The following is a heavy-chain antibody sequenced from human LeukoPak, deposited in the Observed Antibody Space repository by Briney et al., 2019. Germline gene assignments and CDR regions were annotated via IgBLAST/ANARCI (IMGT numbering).Heavy chain of an antibody. CDR2: ITYDGSIK. CDR3: ARAPIFQSPGGWYFDL. CDR1: GFSFSIYA. Sequence: GGSLRLSCAASGFSFSIYAMHWVRQAPGKGLEWVAVITYDGSIKYYADSVKGRFTISRDNSKNTLYVQMNNLRTEDTAVYYCARAPIFQSPGGWYFDLWGRGTLVTVSS. D-gene: IGHD3-9*01. V-gene: IGHV3-30*04. J-gene: IGHJ2*01.